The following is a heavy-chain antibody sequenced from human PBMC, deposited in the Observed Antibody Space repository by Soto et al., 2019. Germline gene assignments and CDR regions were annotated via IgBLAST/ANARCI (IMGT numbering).Heavy chain of an antibody. CDR3: ARAPWGGDSYGMDV. D-gene: IGHD2-21*02. V-gene: IGHV3-21*01. CDR1: GFTFSSYS. Sequence: EVQLVESGGGLVKPGGSLRLSCAASGFTFSSYSMNWVRQAPGKGLEWVSSISSSSSYIYYAGSVKGRFTISRDNAKNSLYLQMNSLRAEDTAVYYCARAPWGGDSYGMDVWGQGTTVTVSS. CDR2: ISSSSSYI. J-gene: IGHJ6*02.